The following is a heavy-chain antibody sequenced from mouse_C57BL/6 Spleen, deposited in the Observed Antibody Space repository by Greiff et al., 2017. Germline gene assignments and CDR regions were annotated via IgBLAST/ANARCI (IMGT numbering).Heavy chain of an antibody. J-gene: IGHJ3*01. V-gene: IGHV1-42*01. D-gene: IGHD1-1*01. Sequence: VQLKQSGPELVKPGASVKISCKASGYSFTGYYMNWVKQSPEKSLEWIGEINPSTGGTTYNQKFKAKATLTVDKSSSTAYMQLKSLTSEDSAVYYWARPHYYGSSSAWFAYWGQGTLVTVSA. CDR2: INPSTGGT. CDR3: ARPHYYGSSSAWFAY. CDR1: GYSFTGYY.